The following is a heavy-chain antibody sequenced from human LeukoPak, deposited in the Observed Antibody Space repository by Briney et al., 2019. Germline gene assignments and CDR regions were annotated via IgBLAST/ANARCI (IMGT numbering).Heavy chain of an antibody. D-gene: IGHD3-3*01. CDR1: GGSFSGYY. J-gene: IGHJ6*02. CDR2: INHSGST. Sequence: SETLSLTCAVYGGSFSGYYWSWIRQPPGKGLEWIGEINHSGSTNYNPSLKSRVTISVDTSKNQFSLKLSSVTAADTAVYYCARGLGTYYDFWSGHQDYYGMDVWGQGTTVTASS. CDR3: ARGLGTYYDFWSGHQDYYGMDV. V-gene: IGHV4-34*01.